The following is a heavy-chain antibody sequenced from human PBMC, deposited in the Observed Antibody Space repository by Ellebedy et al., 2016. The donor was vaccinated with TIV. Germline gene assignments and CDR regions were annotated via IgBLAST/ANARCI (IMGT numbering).Heavy chain of an antibody. CDR2: ISYDGSNK. CDR1: GFTFSSYG. J-gene: IGHJ4*02. Sequence: PGGSLRLSCAASGFTFSSYGRHWVRQAPGKGLEGVASISYDGSNKYYAAALKGRFSISRDNSENTLYLQVNSLATEDTYVYYCARDRPGTVRADALEYWGQGTLVTVSS. V-gene: IGHV3-30*04. CDR3: ARDRPGTVRADALEY. D-gene: IGHD4-11*01.